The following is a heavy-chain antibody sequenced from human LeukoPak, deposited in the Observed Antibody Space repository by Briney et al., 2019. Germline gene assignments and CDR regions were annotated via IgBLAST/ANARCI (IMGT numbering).Heavy chain of an antibody. CDR3: ARLEGATAFDV. V-gene: IGHV3-73*01. CDR2: IRSKANDYAT. Sequence: GGSLRLSCAASGFTFSGSAMHWVRQASGKGLEWVGRIRSKANDYATTYAASVKGRFTISRDDSKDTAYLQMNSLKTEDTAVYYCARLEGATAFDVWGQGTMVTVSS. D-gene: IGHD1-26*01. J-gene: IGHJ3*01. CDR1: GFTFSGSA.